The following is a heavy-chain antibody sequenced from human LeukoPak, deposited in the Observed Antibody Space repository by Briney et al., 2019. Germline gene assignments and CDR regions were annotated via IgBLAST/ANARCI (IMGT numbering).Heavy chain of an antibody. CDR2: ISNSGSSI. J-gene: IGHJ3*02. Sequence: GGSLRLSCAASGFTFSDSYMTWIRQAPGKGLEWVSYISNSGSSIYYADSVKGRFTISRDNAKNSLYLQMNSLRAEDTAVYYCASERWLQPGGAFDIWGQGTMVTVSS. CDR1: GFTFSDSY. D-gene: IGHD5-24*01. V-gene: IGHV3-11*04. CDR3: ASERWLQPGGAFDI.